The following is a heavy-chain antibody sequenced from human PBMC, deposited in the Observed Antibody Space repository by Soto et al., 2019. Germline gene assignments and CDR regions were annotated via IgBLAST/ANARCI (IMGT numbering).Heavy chain of an antibody. J-gene: IGHJ4*02. Sequence: ASVKVSCKASGYSFTTYTISWVRQAPGQGLQWMGWISPYSGYTTYAQNLQGRVSVTTETSTTTAYLEVRSLRSDDTAVYYCARVRGSSLVVPGASDYWGQGTLVTVSS. V-gene: IGHV1-18*04. D-gene: IGHD2-2*01. CDR1: GYSFTTYT. CDR3: ARVRGSSLVVPGASDY. CDR2: ISPYSGYT.